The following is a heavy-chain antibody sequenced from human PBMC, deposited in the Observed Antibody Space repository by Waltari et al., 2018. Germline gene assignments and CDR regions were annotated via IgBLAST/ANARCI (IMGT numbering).Heavy chain of an antibody. J-gene: IGHJ3*02. Sequence: QVQLVQSGAEVKKPGSSVKVSCKASGGTFSSYAISWVRQAPGQGLEWMGGIIPIVGTANYAQKFKGRVTITADESTSTAYMELSSLRSEDTAVYYCARVKPDCSSTSCYVDAFDIWGQGTMVTVSS. CDR2: IIPIVGTA. CDR1: GGTFSSYA. CDR3: ARVKPDCSSTSCYVDAFDI. V-gene: IGHV1-69*12. D-gene: IGHD2-2*01.